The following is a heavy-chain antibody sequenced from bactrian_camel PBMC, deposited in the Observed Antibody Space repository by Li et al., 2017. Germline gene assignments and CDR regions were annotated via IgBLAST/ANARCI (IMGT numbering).Heavy chain of an antibody. V-gene: IGHV3S53*01. J-gene: IGHJ4*01. CDR2: LTSGGTT. D-gene: IGHD5*01. CDR3: ASTDYGLGTPYNY. Sequence: HVQLVESGGGSVQAGGSLRLSCEVSGITEGTNFIGWFRQSPGKEREGVTSLTSGGTTRYADSVKGRFTISRDNAKNTVYLQMNSLKSEDTALYYCASTDYGLGTPYNYWGQGTQVTVS. CDR1: GITEGTNF.